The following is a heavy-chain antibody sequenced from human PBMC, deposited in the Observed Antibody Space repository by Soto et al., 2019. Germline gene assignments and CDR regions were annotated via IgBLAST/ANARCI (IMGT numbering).Heavy chain of an antibody. CDR2: ISWNSGSI. Sequence: EVQLVESGGGLVQPGRSLRLSCAASGFTFDDYAMHWVRQAPGKGLEWVSGISWNSGSIGYADSVKGRFTISRDNAKNSLYLQMNSLRAEDTALYYCAKDSTVTTSTYMDVWGKGTTVTVSS. CDR3: AKDSTVTTSTYMDV. CDR1: GFTFDDYA. J-gene: IGHJ6*03. D-gene: IGHD4-4*01. V-gene: IGHV3-9*01.